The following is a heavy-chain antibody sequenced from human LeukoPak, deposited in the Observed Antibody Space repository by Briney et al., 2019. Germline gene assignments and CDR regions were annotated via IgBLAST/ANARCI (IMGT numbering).Heavy chain of an antibody. CDR2: IYYSGST. J-gene: IGHJ4*02. Sequence: PSETLSLTCTVSGGSISSYYWSSIRQPPGKGLEWIGYIYYSGSTNYNPSLKSRVTISVDTSKNQFSLKLSSVTAADTAVYYCATTYYYDSSGYDYYFDYWGQGTLVTVSS. D-gene: IGHD3-22*01. V-gene: IGHV4-59*01. CDR3: ATTYYYDSSGYDYYFDY. CDR1: GGSISSYY.